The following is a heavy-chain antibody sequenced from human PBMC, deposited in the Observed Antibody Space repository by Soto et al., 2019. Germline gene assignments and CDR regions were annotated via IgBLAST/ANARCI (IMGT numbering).Heavy chain of an antibody. Sequence: QVQLQESGPGLVKPSQTLSLTCSVSGGSVTSGGYNWSWIRRLPGKGLEWIGYVYSSGSTYYNPSLKSPVTISVDTSKNQFSLKLTSVTDADTAVYYCARAMVRGEWGYGMDVWGQGNMVTVSS. CDR3: ARAMVRGEWGYGMDV. CDR1: GGSVTSGGYN. CDR2: VYSSGST. V-gene: IGHV4-31*01. J-gene: IGHJ6*02. D-gene: IGHD3-10*01.